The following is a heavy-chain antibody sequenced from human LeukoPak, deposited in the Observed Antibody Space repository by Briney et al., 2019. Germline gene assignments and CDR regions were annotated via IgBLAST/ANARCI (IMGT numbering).Heavy chain of an antibody. Sequence: GGSLRLSCAASGFTFSNAWMSWVRQAPGKGLEWAGRIKSKTDGGTTDYAAPVKGRFTISRDDSKNTLYLQMNSLKTEDTAVYYRTTDWYGSGSYYQFPFDYWGQGTLVTVSS. J-gene: IGHJ4*02. CDR2: IKSKTDGGTT. V-gene: IGHV3-15*01. D-gene: IGHD3-10*01. CDR1: GFTFSNAW. CDR3: TTDWYGSGSYYQFPFDY.